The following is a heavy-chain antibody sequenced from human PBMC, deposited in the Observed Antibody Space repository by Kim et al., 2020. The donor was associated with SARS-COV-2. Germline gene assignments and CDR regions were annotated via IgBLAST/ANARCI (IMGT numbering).Heavy chain of an antibody. D-gene: IGHD3-10*01. V-gene: IGHV4-31*03. CDR1: GGSISSGGYY. Sequence: SETLSLTCTVSGGSISSGGYYWSWIRQHPGKGLEWIGYIYYSGSTYYNPSLKSRVTISVDTSKNQFSLKLSSVTAADTAVYYCAGDNETAGLLWFGVVGAFDIWGQGTMVTVSS. CDR2: IYYSGST. CDR3: AGDNETAGLLWFGVVGAFDI. J-gene: IGHJ3*02.